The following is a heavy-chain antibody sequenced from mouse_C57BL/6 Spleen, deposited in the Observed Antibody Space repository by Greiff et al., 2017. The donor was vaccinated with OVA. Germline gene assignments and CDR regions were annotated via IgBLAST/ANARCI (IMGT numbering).Heavy chain of an antibody. CDR2: IDPSDSET. V-gene: IGHV1-52*01. CDR3: ARSGLLLGDY. J-gene: IGHJ2*01. Sequence: QVQLQQPGAELVRPGSSVKLSCKASGYTFTSYWMHWVKQRPIQGLEWIGNIDPSDSETHYNQKFKDKATLTVDKSSSTAYMRLSSLTSEDSAVYYCARSGLLLGDYWGQGTTLTVSS. CDR1: GYTFTSYW. D-gene: IGHD2-3*01.